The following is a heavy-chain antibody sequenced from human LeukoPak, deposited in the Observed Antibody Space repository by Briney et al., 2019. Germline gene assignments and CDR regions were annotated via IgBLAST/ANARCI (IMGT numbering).Heavy chain of an antibody. CDR2: INHSGST. J-gene: IGHJ5*02. CDR3: ARGLTVVVVAATLSDWFDP. CDR1: GGSFSGYY. V-gene: IGHV4-34*01. D-gene: IGHD2-15*01. Sequence: PSETLSLTCAVNGGSFSGYYWSWIRQPPGKGLEWIGEINHSGSTNYNPSLKSRVTISVDTSKNQFSLKLSSVTAADTAVYYCARGLTVVVVAATLSDWFDPWGQGTLVTVSS.